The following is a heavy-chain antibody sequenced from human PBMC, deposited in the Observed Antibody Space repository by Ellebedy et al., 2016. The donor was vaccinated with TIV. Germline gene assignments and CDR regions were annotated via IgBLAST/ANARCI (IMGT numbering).Heavy chain of an antibody. CDR2: INPDSGST. CDR1: GYTFTSYY. J-gene: IGHJ4*02. Sequence: ASVKVSCKASGYTFTSYYMHWVRQAPGQGLEWMGWINPDSGSTNYAQKFQGWVTMTRDASISTAYMELTNLKPDDTAVYYCARISRGRYYFDYWGQGTLVTVSS. D-gene: IGHD3-10*01. CDR3: ARISRGRYYFDY. V-gene: IGHV1-2*04.